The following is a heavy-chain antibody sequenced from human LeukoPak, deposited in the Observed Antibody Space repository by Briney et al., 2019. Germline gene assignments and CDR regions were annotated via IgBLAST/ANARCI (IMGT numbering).Heavy chain of an antibody. Sequence: PGGSLRLSCAASGFTFSSYAMHWVRQAPGKGLEWVAVISYDGSNKYYADSVKGRFTISRDNSKNTLYLQMNSLRAEDTAVYYCARDYGDHNYFDYWGQGTLVTVSS. CDR2: ISYDGSNK. J-gene: IGHJ4*02. V-gene: IGHV3-30-3*01. CDR3: ARDYGDHNYFDY. D-gene: IGHD4-17*01. CDR1: GFTFSSYA.